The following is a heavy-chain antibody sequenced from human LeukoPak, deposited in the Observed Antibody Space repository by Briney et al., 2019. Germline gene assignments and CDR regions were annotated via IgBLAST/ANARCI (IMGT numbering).Heavy chain of an antibody. CDR1: GDSISSYY. CDR3: ARHVSGCSSTSCYSRRRGGWFDP. Sequence: SETLSLTCTVSGDSISSYYWSWIRQPPGKGLEWIGYIYYSGSTTYNPSLKSRVTISVDTSKNQFSLKLSSVTAADTAVYYCARHVSGCSSTSCYSRRRGGWFDPWGQGTLVTVSS. D-gene: IGHD2-2*01. J-gene: IGHJ5*02. CDR2: IYYSGST. V-gene: IGHV4-59*08.